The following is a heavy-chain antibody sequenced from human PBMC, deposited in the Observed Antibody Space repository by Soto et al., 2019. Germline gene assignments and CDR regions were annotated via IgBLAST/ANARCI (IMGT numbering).Heavy chain of an antibody. V-gene: IGHV3-33*01. CDR2: IWYDGSNK. D-gene: IGHD3-3*01. CDR1: GFTFSSYG. CDR3: ARQWYDFWSGPAVGYYYYGMDV. Sequence: PGGSLRLSCAASGFTFSSYGMHWVRQAPGKGLEWVAVIWYDGSNKYYADSVKGRFTISRDNSKNTLYLQMNSLRAEDTAVYYCARQWYDFWSGPAVGYYYYGMDVWGQGTTVTAP. J-gene: IGHJ6*02.